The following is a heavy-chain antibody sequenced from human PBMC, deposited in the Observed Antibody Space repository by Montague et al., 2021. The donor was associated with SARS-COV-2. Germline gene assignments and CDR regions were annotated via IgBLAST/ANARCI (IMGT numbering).Heavy chain of an antibody. CDR2: IYYSGRT. CDR3: ARGMGGSYLYYFDY. D-gene: IGHD1-26*01. V-gene: IGHV4-59*02. CDR1: GGSVSSYY. J-gene: IGHJ4*02. Sequence: SETLSLTCTVSGGSVSSYYWSWIRQPPGKGLEWIGYIYYSGRTNYNPSLKSRVTILVDMSKNQFSLKLSSVTAADTAVYYCARGMGGSYLYYFDYWGQGTLVTVSS.